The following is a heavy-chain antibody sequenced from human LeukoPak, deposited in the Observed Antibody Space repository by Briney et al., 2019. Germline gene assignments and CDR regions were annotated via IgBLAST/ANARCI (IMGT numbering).Heavy chain of an antibody. V-gene: IGHV3-21*01. D-gene: IGHD4-17*01. CDR2: ISSSSSYI. CDR3: ARDLGDYVPLVDY. J-gene: IGHJ4*02. CDR1: GFTFSSYS. Sequence: GESLKISCAASGFTFSSYSMNGVRQAPGKGLEWVSSISSSSSYIYYADSVKGRFTISRDNAKNSLYLQMNSLRAEDTAVYYCARDLGDYVPLVDYWGQGTLVTVSS.